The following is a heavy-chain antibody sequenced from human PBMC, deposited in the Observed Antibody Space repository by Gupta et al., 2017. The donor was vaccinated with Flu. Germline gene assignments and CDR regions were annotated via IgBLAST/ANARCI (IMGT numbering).Heavy chain of an antibody. V-gene: IGHV3-21*01. CDR1: S. Sequence: SMYWVRQAPGKGLEWLASISNSSSYTYFEYSVRGRFTISRDNAKNALFLQLHRLRADDTAVYYCASSWAAGGRGTYFDYWGQGIPVTVSS. CDR3: ASSWAAGGRGTYFDY. CDR2: ISNSSSYT. D-gene: IGHD6-25*01. J-gene: IGHJ4*02.